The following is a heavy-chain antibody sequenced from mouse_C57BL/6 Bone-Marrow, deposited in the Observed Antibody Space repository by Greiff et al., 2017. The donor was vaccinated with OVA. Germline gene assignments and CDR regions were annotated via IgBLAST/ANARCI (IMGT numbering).Heavy chain of an antibody. CDR2: IDPSDSYT. CDR1: GYTFTSYW. CDR3: LRYFDY. J-gene: IGHJ2*01. V-gene: IGHV1-59*01. Sequence: QVQLQQPGAELVRPGTSVKLSCKASGYTFTSYWMHWVKQRPGQGLEWIGVIDPSDSYTNYNQKFKGKATLTVDTSSSTAYMQLSSLTSEDSAVYFCLRYFDYWGQGTTLTVSS.